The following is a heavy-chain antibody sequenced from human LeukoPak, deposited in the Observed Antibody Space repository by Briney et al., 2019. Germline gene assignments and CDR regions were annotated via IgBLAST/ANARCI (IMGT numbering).Heavy chain of an antibody. CDR2: ISSRGDST. V-gene: IGHV3-23*01. D-gene: IGHD6-19*01. J-gene: IGHJ4*02. CDR1: GLIFSNYA. Sequence: GGSLRLSCAASGLIFSNYAMSWVRQVPGRGLEWVSTISSRGDSTYVADSVKGRFTISRDNSKNSLYLQMNTVRAEDTAVYYCVKGPRPNITVAHTVENWGQGTLVTVSS. CDR3: VKGPRPNITVAHTVEN.